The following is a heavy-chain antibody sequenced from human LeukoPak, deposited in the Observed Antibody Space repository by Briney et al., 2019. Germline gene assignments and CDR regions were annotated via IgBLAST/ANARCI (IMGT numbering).Heavy chain of an antibody. D-gene: IGHD3-22*01. CDR1: GFTFNNAW. Sequence: GGSLRLSCAASGFTFNNAWMSWVRQAPGKGLEWVGRIQSKTDGGTTDYAAPVKGRFTISRDDSKNTLYLQMNSLKTEDTAVYYCTTDPNYYDSSGYYFDYWGQGTLVTVSS. J-gene: IGHJ4*02. V-gene: IGHV3-15*01. CDR3: TTDPNYYDSSGYYFDY. CDR2: IQSKTDGGTT.